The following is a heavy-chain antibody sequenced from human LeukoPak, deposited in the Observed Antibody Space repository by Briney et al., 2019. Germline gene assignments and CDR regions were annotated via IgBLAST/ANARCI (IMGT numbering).Heavy chain of an antibody. D-gene: IGHD6-19*01. CDR3: ARVGYSSGWQHDAFDI. CDR1: GGSISSSSYY. CDR2: IYYGGST. V-gene: IGHV4-39*07. J-gene: IGHJ3*02. Sequence: SETLSLTCTVSGGSISSSSYYWTWIRQPPGKGLEWIGSIYYGGSTYYNPSLKSRVTISVDTSKNQFSLKLSSVTAADTAVYYCARVGYSSGWQHDAFDIWGQGTMVTVSS.